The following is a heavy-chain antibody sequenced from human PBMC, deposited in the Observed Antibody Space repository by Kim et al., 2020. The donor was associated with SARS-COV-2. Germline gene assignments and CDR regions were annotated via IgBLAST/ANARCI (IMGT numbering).Heavy chain of an antibody. CDR1: GGSFSGYY. CDR2: INHSGST. Sequence: SETLSLTCAVYGGSFSGYYWSWIRQPPGKGLEWIGEINHSGSTNYNPSLKSRVTISVDTSKNQFSLKLSSVTAADTAVYYCARKRGVLTGYFDYWGQGTLVTVSS. D-gene: IGHD2-8*02. J-gene: IGHJ4*02. V-gene: IGHV4-34*01. CDR3: ARKRGVLTGYFDY.